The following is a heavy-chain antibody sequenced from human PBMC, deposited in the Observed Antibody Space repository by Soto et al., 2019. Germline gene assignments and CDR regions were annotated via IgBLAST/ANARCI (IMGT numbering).Heavy chain of an antibody. V-gene: IGHV1-3*01. Sequence: HVQLVQSGAEVKKPGASVKVSCKASGYTFTNFAMHWVRQAPGQRLEWMGWINAGNGNTKYSQKFQGRVSITRDTSANTAYMELSSLRSEDTSMYYCARGPESGNYFLSFFDYWVQGSLVTVSS. J-gene: IGHJ4*02. CDR2: INAGNGNT. D-gene: IGHD1-26*01. CDR1: GYTFTNFA. CDR3: ARGPESGNYFLSFFDY.